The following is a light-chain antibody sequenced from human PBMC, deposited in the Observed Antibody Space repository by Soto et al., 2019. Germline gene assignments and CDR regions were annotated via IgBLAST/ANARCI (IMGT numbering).Light chain of an antibody. V-gene: IGLV2-14*01. CDR2: DVT. J-gene: IGLJ1*01. CDR1: SSDVGGYNY. Sequence: QSVLTQPASVSGSPGQSIAISCTGTSSDVGGYNYVSWYQQHPGKAPKLMIYDVTNRPSGVSDRFSGSKSGSTASLTISGLQAEDEADDYCSSYTSGSTRVFGTGTKLTVL. CDR3: SSYTSGSTRV.